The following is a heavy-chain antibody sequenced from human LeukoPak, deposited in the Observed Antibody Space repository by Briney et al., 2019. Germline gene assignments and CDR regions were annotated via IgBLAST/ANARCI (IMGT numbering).Heavy chain of an antibody. CDR3: AKGSSGWWHYFDY. CDR1: GFTFSTYG. J-gene: IGHJ4*02. V-gene: IGHV3-30*02. CDR2: IRYDGSNK. Sequence: GGSLRLSCAASGFTFSTYGMHWVRQAPGKGLEWVAFIRYDGSNKYYADPVKGRFTISRDNSKNTLYLQMNSLRAEDTAVYYCAKGSSGWWHYFDYWGQGTLVTVSS. D-gene: IGHD6-19*01.